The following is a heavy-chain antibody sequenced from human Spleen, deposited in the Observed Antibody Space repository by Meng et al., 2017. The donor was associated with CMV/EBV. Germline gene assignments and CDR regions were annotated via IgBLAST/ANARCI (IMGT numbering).Heavy chain of an antibody. CDR2: ITPIFGTA. CDR3: ARILLGATRKRDY. D-gene: IGHD1-26*01. Sequence: SVKVSCKASGGTFISYAVNWVRRAPGQGLEWMGGITPIFGTASYAQKFQGRVRITTDESTSTAYMELSRLRSDDTAVYYCARILLGATRKRDYWGQGTLVTVSS. J-gene: IGHJ4*02. CDR1: GGTFISYA. V-gene: IGHV1-69*05.